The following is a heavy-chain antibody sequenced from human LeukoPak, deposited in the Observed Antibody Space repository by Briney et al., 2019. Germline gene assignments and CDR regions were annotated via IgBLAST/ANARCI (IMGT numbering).Heavy chain of an antibody. CDR3: ARPFSSTWDGYYYYYYGMDV. J-gene: IGHJ6*02. V-gene: IGHV1-18*01. Sequence: ASVKVSCKASGYTFTSYGISWVRQAPGQGLEWMGWISAYNGNTNYAQKLQGRVTMTTDTSTSTAYMELRSLGSDDTAVYYCARPFSSTWDGYYYYYYGMDVWGQGTTVTVSS. CDR2: ISAYNGNT. CDR1: GYTFTSYG. D-gene: IGHD6-13*01.